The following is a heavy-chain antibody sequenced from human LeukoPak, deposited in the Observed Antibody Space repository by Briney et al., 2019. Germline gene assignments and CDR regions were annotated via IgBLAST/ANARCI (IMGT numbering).Heavy chain of an antibody. CDR2: ISGSSSSN. J-gene: IGHJ4*02. Sequence: GGSLRLSCAASGFTFSSDAMSWVRQAPGEGVGWGSDISGSSSSNYSANSVKARSIISRDNPNYTKYMQMNSLSAEGTAVYYCAKDSPGVVVAATDYWGQGTLVTVSS. V-gene: IGHV3-23*01. CDR1: GFTFSSDA. D-gene: IGHD2-15*01. CDR3: AKDSPGVVVAATDY.